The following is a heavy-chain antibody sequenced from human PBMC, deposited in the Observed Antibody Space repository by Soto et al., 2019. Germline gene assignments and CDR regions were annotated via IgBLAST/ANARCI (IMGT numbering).Heavy chain of an antibody. D-gene: IGHD3-10*01. CDR2: IYYSGST. V-gene: IGHV4-30-4*01. J-gene: IGHJ6*02. Sequence: SETLSLTCTVSGGSISSGDYYWSWIRQPPGKGLEWIGYIYYSGSTYYNPSLKSRVTISVDTSKNQFSLKLSSVTAADTAVYYCARAGSITMVRGVIPYSYYGMDVWGQGTTVTVSS. CDR1: GGSISSGDYY. CDR3: ARAGSITMVRGVIPYSYYGMDV.